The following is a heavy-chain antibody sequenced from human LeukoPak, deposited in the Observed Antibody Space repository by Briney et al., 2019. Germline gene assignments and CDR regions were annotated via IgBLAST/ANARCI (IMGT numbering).Heavy chain of an antibody. CDR3: ARRAPTVTYYYYYYMDV. CDR2: IDSGGST. CDR1: GFTVSSNY. J-gene: IGHJ6*03. V-gene: IGHV3-53*01. Sequence: PGGSLRLSCAASGFTVSSNYMTWVCQAPGKGLQWVSLIDSGGSTYFADSVKGRFTISRDTSKNTLYLQMNSLRAEDTAVYYCARRAPTVTYYYYYYMDVWGKGTTVTVSS. D-gene: IGHD4-11*01.